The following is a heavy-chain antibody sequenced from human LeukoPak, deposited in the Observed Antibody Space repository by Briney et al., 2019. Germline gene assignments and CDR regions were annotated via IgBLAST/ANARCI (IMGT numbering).Heavy chain of an antibody. CDR3: ARTYYDFWSGYYGPVMDV. Sequence: GGSLRLSCAAFGFTFSSYEMNWVRQAPGKGLEWVSYISSSGSTIYYADSVKGRFTISRDNAKNSLYLQMNSLRAEDTAVYYCARTYYDFWSGYYGPVMDVWGQGTTVTVSS. D-gene: IGHD3-3*01. CDR1: GFTFSSYE. CDR2: ISSSGSTI. V-gene: IGHV3-48*03. J-gene: IGHJ6*02.